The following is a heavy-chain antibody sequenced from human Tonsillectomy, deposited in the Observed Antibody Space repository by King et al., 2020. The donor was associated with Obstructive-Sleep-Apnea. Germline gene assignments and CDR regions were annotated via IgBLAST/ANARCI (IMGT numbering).Heavy chain of an antibody. CDR1: GGSISSGDYY. D-gene: IGHD5-12*01. J-gene: IGHJ4*02. CDR3: AREGIVATTVDY. V-gene: IGHV4-30-4*01. Sequence: QLQESGPGLVKPSQTLSLTCTVSGGSISSGDYYWSWIRQPPGKGLEWIGYIYYSGSTYYNPSLKSRVTISVETSKNQFSLKLSSVTAADTAVYYCAREGIVATTVDYWGQGTLVTVSS. CDR2: IYYSGST.